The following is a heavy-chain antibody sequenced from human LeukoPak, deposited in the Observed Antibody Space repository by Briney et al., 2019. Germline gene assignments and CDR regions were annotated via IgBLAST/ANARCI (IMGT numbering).Heavy chain of an antibody. Sequence: ASVKVSCKASGYTFTSYGISWVRQAPGQGLEWMGWISAYNGNTNYAQKLQGRVTMTTDTSTSTAYMELRSLRPDDTAVYYCARVESRADSSGYYDAFDIWGQGTMVTVSS. CDR2: ISAYNGNT. D-gene: IGHD3-22*01. CDR1: GYTFTSYG. J-gene: IGHJ3*02. CDR3: ARVESRADSSGYYDAFDI. V-gene: IGHV1-18*01.